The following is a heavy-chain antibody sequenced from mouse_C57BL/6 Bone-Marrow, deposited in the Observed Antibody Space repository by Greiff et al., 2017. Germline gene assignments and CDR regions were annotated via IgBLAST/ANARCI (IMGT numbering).Heavy chain of an antibody. CDR1: GFNIKDDY. Sequence: VQLKQSGAELVRPGASVKLSCTASGFNIKDDYMHWVKQRPEQGLEWIGWIDSENGDTEYASKFQGKATITADTSSNTAYLQLSSLTSEDTAVYYCTLYYYGSSPWFAYWGQGTLVTVSA. V-gene: IGHV14-4*01. J-gene: IGHJ3*01. D-gene: IGHD1-1*01. CDR3: TLYYYGSSPWFAY. CDR2: IDSENGDT.